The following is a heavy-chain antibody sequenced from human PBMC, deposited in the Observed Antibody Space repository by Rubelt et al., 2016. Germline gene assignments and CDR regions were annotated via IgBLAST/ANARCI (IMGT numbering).Heavy chain of an antibody. CDR3: AKELCSGGNCYLGY. D-gene: IGHD2-15*01. CDR2: ISHRGST. Sequence: QVQLQQWGAGLLKPSETLSLTCAVYGGSFSDYYWNWIRQPPGKGLEWIGEISHRGSTNYNPSLKSRLTISLDTSKSQFSLRLSSVTAADTAVYYCAKELCSGGNCYLGYWGQGTRVTVSS. J-gene: IGHJ4*02. V-gene: IGHV4-34*01. CDR1: GGSFSDYY.